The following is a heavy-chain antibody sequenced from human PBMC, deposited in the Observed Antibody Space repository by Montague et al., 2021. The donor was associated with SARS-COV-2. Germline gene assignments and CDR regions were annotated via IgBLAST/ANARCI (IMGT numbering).Heavy chain of an antibody. Sequence: SETLSLTCTVSGGSISSSSYYWGWIRQPPGKGLEWIGNIFYSGSTYYNPSLKGRVTISVDTSKNQFSLRLSSVTAADTAVYYCARLPYFYDSTHAFDIWGQGTMVTVSS. V-gene: IGHV4-39*01. CDR1: GGSISSSSYY. CDR2: IFYSGST. CDR3: ARLPYFYDSTHAFDI. D-gene: IGHD3-22*01. J-gene: IGHJ3*02.